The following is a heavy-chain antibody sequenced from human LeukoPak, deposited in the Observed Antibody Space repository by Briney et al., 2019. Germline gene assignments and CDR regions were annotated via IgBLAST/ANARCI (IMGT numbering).Heavy chain of an antibody. CDR3: ARRVLRRGYSGYEGLDY. CDR2: IIPIFGTA. Sequence: SVKVSCKASGGTFISYAISWVRQAPGQGLEWMGGIIPIFGTANYAQKFQGRVTITADESTSTAYMELSSLRSEDTAVYYCARRVLRRGYSGYEGLDYWGQGTLVTVSS. J-gene: IGHJ4*02. CDR1: GGTFISYA. V-gene: IGHV1-69*13. D-gene: IGHD5-12*01.